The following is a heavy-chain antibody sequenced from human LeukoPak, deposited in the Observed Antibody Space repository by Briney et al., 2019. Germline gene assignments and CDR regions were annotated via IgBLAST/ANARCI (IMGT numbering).Heavy chain of an antibody. J-gene: IGHJ5*02. D-gene: IGHD4-17*01. CDR1: GYTFTSYG. V-gene: IGHV1-18*01. CDR3: ARDSSRLGRYGAYEGASDP. CDR2: ISAYNGNT. Sequence: GASVKVSCKASGYTFTSYGISWVRQAPGQGLEWMGWISAYNGNTNYAQKFQGRVTMTTDTSTSTAHMELRSLRSDDTAVYYCARDSSRLGRYGAYEGASDPWGQGTLVTVSS.